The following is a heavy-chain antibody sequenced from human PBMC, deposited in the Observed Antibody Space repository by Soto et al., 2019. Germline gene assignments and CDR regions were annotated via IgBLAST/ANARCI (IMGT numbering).Heavy chain of an antibody. V-gene: IGHV5-10-1*01. D-gene: IGHD3-3*01. CDR2: IDPSDSYT. J-gene: IGHJ5*02. CDR1: GYSFTSYW. CDR3: ARSSFTGVADYDFLSGYSNWFDP. Sequence: PGESLKISCKGSGYSFTSYWISWVRQMPGKGLEWMGRIDPSDSYTNYSPSFQGDVTISADKSISTAYLQWSSLKASDTAMYYCARSSFTGVADYDFLSGYSNWFDPWGQGTLVTVTS.